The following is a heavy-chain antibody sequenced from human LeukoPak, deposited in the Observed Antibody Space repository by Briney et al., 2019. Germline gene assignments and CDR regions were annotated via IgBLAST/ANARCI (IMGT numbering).Heavy chain of an antibody. Sequence: GGSLRLSCAASGFTVSSNYMSWVRQAPGKGLEWVSVIYSGGSTYYADSAKGRFTISRDNSKNTLYLQMNSLRAEDTAVYYCARDSWDSSGYSQIWGQGTMVTVSS. J-gene: IGHJ3*02. CDR2: IYSGGST. V-gene: IGHV3-66*02. D-gene: IGHD3-22*01. CDR1: GFTVSSNY. CDR3: ARDSWDSSGYSQI.